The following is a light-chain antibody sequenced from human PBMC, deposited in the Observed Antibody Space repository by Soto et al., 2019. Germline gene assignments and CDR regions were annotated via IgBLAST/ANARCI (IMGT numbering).Light chain of an antibody. CDR2: AAS. CDR3: QQSYSTPLT. J-gene: IGKJ3*01. V-gene: IGKV1-39*01. CDR1: QSISSY. Sequence: DIPMTQSPSSLSASLGDKDTITFRASQSISSYLNWYQQKPGKAPKLLIYAASSLQSGVPSRFSGSGSGTDFTLTISSLQPEDFATYYCQQSYSTPLTFGPGTKVDIK.